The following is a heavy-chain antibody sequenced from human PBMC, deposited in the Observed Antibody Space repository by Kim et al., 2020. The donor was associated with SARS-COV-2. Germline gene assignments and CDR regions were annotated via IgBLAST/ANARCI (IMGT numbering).Heavy chain of an antibody. CDR2: ISYDGSNK. CDR1: GFTFSSYA. Sequence: GSLRLSCAASGFTFSSYAMHWVRQAPGKGLEWVAVISYDGSNKYYADSVKGRFTIPRDNSKNTLYLQMNSLRAEDTAVYYCARGNWGYSGERDYWGQGT. D-gene: IGHD5-12*01. CDR3: ARGNWGYSGERDY. V-gene: IGHV3-30-3*01. J-gene: IGHJ4*02.